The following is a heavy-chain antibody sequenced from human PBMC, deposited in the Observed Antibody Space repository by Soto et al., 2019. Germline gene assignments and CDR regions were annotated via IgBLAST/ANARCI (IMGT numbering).Heavy chain of an antibody. CDR1: GGSISSYY. CDR2: IYYSGST. Sequence: PSETLSLTCTVSGGSISSYYWSWIRQPPGKGLEWIGYIYYSGSTNYNPSLKSRVTISVDTSKNQFSLKLSSVTAADTAVYYCARGLVRGVAFSYWGQGTLVTVSS. J-gene: IGHJ4*02. CDR3: ARGLVRGVAFSY. D-gene: IGHD3-10*01. V-gene: IGHV4-59*01.